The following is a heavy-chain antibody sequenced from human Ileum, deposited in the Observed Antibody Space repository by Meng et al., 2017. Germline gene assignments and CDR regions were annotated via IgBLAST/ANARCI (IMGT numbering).Heavy chain of an antibody. J-gene: IGHJ5*02. CDR1: GGSIRSTTTVYS. CDR2: IYSTGTT. V-gene: IGHV4-39*07. CDR3: ARQPTGYPNWFNP. Sequence: QLDGQWSGQVLVKPSETLSLTCIVSGGSIRSTTTVYSWGWLRQPPGKGLEWIGSIYSTGTTYYNPSLESRVTISRDTSKNQFSLKLTSVTAADTAVYYCARQPTGYPNWFNPWGQGTLVTVSS. D-gene: IGHD3-9*01.